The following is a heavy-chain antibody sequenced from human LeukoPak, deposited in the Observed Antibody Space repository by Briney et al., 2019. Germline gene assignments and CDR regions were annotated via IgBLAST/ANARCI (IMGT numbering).Heavy chain of an antibody. Sequence: GASVKVSCKASGYTFTGYYMRWVRQAPGQGLEWMGWINPNSGGTNYAQKFQGRVTMTRDTSISTAYMELSRLRSDDTAVYYCARDGFWSGYSTVLDVWGKGTTVTVSS. CDR3: ARDGFWSGYSTVLDV. CDR2: INPNSGGT. V-gene: IGHV1-2*02. J-gene: IGHJ6*04. D-gene: IGHD3-3*01. CDR1: GYTFTGYY.